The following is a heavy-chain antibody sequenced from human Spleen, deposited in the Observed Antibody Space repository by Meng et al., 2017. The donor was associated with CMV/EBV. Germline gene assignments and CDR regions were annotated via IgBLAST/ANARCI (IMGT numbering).Heavy chain of an antibody. Sequence: GGSLRLSCAASGFTFSSYAMSWVRQAPGKGLEWVSSISGSGGTTYYADSVKGRFTISRDNSEDTLDLQMSSLRAEDTAVYYCARDKRAARPEIFDYWGQGILVTVSS. V-gene: IGHV3-23*01. CDR1: GFTFSSYA. D-gene: IGHD6-6*01. CDR3: ARDKRAARPEIFDY. CDR2: ISGSGGTT. J-gene: IGHJ4*02.